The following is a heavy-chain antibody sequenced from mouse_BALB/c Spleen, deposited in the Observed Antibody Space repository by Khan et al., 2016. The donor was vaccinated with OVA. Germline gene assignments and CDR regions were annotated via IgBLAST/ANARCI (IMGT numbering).Heavy chain of an antibody. D-gene: IGHD2-1*01. CDR1: GYSITSGYA. CDR2: ISYSGVT. V-gene: IGHV3-2*02. CDR3: AVGNNYGNYLNN. J-gene: IGHJ2*01. Sequence: EVQLQESGPGLVKPSQSLSLTCTVTGYSITSGYAWNWIRQFPGNKLEWMGYISYSGVTSYTPSLKSRISITRDTSKNQFFLQLNSVTTEDTATYYCAVGNNYGNYLNNWGKGTTLTVPS.